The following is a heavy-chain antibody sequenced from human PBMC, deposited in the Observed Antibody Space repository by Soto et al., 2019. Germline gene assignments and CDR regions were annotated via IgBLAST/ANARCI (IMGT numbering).Heavy chain of an antibody. V-gene: IGHV4-34*01. CDR1: GGSFSGYY. CDR2: INHSGST. Sequence: SETLSLTCAVYGGSFSGYYWSWIRQPPGKGLEWIGEINHSGSTNYNPSLKSRVTISVDTSKNQFSLKLSSVTAADTAGYYCARAGGDIVVAEYGMDVWGQGTTVTVSS. D-gene: IGHD2-2*01. CDR3: ARAGGDIVVAEYGMDV. J-gene: IGHJ6*02.